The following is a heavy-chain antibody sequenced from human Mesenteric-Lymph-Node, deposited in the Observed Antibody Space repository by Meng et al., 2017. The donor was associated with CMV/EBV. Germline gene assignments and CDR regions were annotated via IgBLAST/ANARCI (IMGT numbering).Heavy chain of an antibody. CDR3: ARDMGGPANLDS. D-gene: IGHD3-10*01. J-gene: IGHJ4*02. CDR1: GGPIRNGDYY. V-gene: IGHV4-30-4*08. CDR2: IYYNGSP. Sequence: TVSGGPIRNGDYYWSWIRQPPGKGLEWIGYIYYNGSPYYNPSLKSRATISVDTSKNRFSLKLSSVTAADTAVYYCARDMGGPANLDSWGQGTLVTVSS.